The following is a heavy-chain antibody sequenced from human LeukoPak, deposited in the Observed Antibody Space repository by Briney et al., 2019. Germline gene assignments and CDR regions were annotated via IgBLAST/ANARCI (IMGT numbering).Heavy chain of an antibody. D-gene: IGHD2-15*01. V-gene: IGHV3-30-3*02. J-gene: IGHJ4*02. CDR2: ISYDGSNK. CDR1: GFTFSSYA. Sequence: GGSLRLSCAASGFTFSSYAMHWVRQAPGKGLEWVAVISYDGSNKYYADSVKGRFTISRDNSKNTLYLQMNSLRAEDTAVYYCAKPYCSGGSCYFGFYYFDYWGQGTLVTVSS. CDR3: AKPYCSGGSCYFGFYYFDY.